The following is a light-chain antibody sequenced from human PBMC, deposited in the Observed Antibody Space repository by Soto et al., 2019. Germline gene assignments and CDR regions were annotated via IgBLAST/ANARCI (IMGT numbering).Light chain of an antibody. CDR2: DAS. CDR1: QSVSTY. V-gene: IGKV3-11*01. J-gene: IGKJ1*01. CDR3: QQRSNWPPT. Sequence: EIMLTQSPDTLSLSPGNRATLSCRASQSVSTYLAWYQQKPGQPPRLLIYDASNRATGIPARFSGSGSGTDFTLTISSLEPEDFAVYYCQQRSNWPPTSGQGTKVEIK.